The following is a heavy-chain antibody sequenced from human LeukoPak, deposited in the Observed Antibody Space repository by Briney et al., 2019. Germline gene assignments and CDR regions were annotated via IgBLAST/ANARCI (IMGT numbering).Heavy chain of an antibody. V-gene: IGHV1-3*04. D-gene: IGHD3-10*01. CDR2: INTGKGDT. J-gene: IGHJ4*02. Sequence: ASVKVSCKASGYTFTSNIMHCVRQAPGQRLEWMGWINTGKGDTRSLQKFQGRVTMTRDTSANTAYMELRSLRSEDTAVYYCAPRIGCYFDYWGQGTLVTASS. CDR1: GYTFTSNI. CDR3: APRIGCYFDY.